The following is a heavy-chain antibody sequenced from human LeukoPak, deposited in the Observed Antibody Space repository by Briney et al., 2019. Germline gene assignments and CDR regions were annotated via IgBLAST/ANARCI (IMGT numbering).Heavy chain of an antibody. D-gene: IGHD3-22*01. J-gene: IGHJ4*02. V-gene: IGHV1-46*01. CDR1: GYTFTSYY. Sequence: AASVKVSCKASGYTFTSYYMHRVRQAPGQGLEWMGIINPSGGSTSYAQKFQGRVTMTRDTSTSTVYMELSSLRSEDTAVYYCAREGIGYYYDSSGYFYFDYWGQGTLVTVSS. CDR2: INPSGGST. CDR3: AREGIGYYYDSSGYFYFDY.